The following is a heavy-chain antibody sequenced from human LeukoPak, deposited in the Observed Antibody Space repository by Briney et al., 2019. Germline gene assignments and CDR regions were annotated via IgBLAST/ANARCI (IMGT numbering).Heavy chain of an antibody. J-gene: IGHJ4*02. Sequence: GGSLRLSCAASGFTFSSYAMSWVRQAPGKGLEWVSGISGSGGSTYYADSVKGRFTISRDNSKNTLYLQMNSLRAEDTAVYYCAKYQNPSGYDLVTIDYWGQGTLVIVSS. CDR1: GFTFSSYA. V-gene: IGHV3-23*01. D-gene: IGHD5-12*01. CDR2: ISGSGGST. CDR3: AKYQNPSGYDLVTIDY.